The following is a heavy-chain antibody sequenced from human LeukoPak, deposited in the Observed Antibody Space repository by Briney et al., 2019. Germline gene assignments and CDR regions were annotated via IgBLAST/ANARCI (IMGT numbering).Heavy chain of an antibody. D-gene: IGHD6-6*01. V-gene: IGHV4-34*01. CDR3: ARAYSSSGYNWFDP. CDR2: INHSGST. Sequence: SETLSLTCAVYGGSFSDYYWSWIRQPPGKGLEWIGEINHSGSTNYNPSLKSRVTISVDTSKNQFFLKLNSVTAADTAVYYCARAYSSSGYNWFDPWGQGTLVTVSS. J-gene: IGHJ5*02. CDR1: GGSFSDYY.